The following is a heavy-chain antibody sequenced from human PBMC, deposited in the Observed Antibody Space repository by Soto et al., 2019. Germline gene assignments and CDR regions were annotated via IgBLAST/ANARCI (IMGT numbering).Heavy chain of an antibody. CDR2: IWYDGSNK. J-gene: IGHJ4*02. CDR1: GCTSSSYG. V-gene: IGHV3-33*01. Sequence: GGSLRLSCAAVGCTSSSYGMHRVRQAPGKGLEWVAVIWYDGSNKYYADSVKGRFTISRDNSKNTLYLQMNSLRAEDTAVYYCARDSSSGWSPDFDYWGQGTLVTVSS. CDR3: ARDSSSGWSPDFDY. D-gene: IGHD6-19*01.